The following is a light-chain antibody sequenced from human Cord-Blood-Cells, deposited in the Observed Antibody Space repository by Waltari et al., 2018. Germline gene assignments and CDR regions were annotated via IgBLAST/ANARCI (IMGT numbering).Light chain of an antibody. Sequence: QSVLTQSPSVSGAPGQRVTISCTGSSSNIGAGYDVHWYQQLPGTAPNLLIYGNSNRPSGVPDRVPGSKSGTSASLAITGLQAEDEADYYCQSYDSSLSGVVFGGGTKLTVL. CDR3: QSYDSSLSGVV. J-gene: IGLJ2*01. CDR1: SSNIGAGYD. CDR2: GNS. V-gene: IGLV1-40*01.